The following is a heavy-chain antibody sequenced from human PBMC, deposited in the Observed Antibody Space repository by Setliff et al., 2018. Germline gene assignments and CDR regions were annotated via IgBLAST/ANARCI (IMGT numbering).Heavy chain of an antibody. J-gene: IGHJ4*02. V-gene: IGHV4-59*08. CDR3: ARLPNYVWGSPVDY. D-gene: IGHD3-16*01. CDR1: GASVSSHY. CDR2: ISYSGIT. Sequence: TSETLSLTCNVSGASVSSHYWDWIRQPPGKGLEWIGFISYSGITTYNVSLKSRVSISVDTSKNQLSLTLSSVTAADTAVYYCARLPNYVWGSPVDYWGQGTLVTVSS.